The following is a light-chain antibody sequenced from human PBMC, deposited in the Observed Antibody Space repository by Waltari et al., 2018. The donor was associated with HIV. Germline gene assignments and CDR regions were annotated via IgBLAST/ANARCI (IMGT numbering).Light chain of an antibody. CDR1: SGSVPTSYY. J-gene: IGLJ2*01. Sequence: QTVVTQEPSFSVSPGGTVTLTCGLNSGSVPTSYYPSWYQQTPGQAPRTLIYSTNSRSSVVPDRFSGSILGNKAALTITGAQADDECDYYCALYMGSAILFGGGTKLTVL. CDR2: STN. CDR3: ALYMGSAIL. V-gene: IGLV8-61*01.